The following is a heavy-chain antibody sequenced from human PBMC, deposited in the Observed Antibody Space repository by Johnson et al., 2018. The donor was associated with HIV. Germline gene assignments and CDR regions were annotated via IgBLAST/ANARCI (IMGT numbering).Heavy chain of an antibody. J-gene: IGHJ3*02. CDR1: GFTFSSYA. CDR3: AKGAPYSGSLLGAFDI. D-gene: IGHD1-26*01. CDR2: IRYDTSNK. Sequence: QVQLVESGGGVVQPGRSLRVSCAASGFTFSSYAMHWVRRAPGKGLEWVACIRYDTSNKYYADSVKGRFTISRDNSKNTLSLQMNSLRAEDTAVYYCAKGAPYSGSLLGAFDIWGQGTMVTVSS. V-gene: IGHV3-30*02.